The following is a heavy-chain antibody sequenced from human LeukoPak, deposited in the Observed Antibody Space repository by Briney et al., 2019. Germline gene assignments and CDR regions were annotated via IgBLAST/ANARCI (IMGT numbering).Heavy chain of an antibody. J-gene: IGHJ3*02. V-gene: IGHV1-18*01. CDR2: ISAYNGNT. CDR3: AREGEDIVVVPAATGAFDI. D-gene: IGHD2-2*01. CDR1: GYTFTSYG. Sequence: ASVKVSCKASGYTFTSYGISWVRQAPGQGLEWMGWISAYNGNTNYAQKLQGRVTMTTDTSTSTAYMELRSLRSDDTAVYSCAREGEDIVVVPAATGAFDIWGQGTMVTVSS.